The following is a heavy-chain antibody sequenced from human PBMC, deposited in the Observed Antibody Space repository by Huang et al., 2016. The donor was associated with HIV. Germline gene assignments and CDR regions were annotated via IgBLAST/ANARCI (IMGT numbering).Heavy chain of an antibody. CDR1: GFTFSSYG. Sequence: QVQLVESGGGVVQPGRSLRLSCAASGFTFSSYGMHWVRQAPGKGLEWVAVISYDGSNKYYADAVKGRFTISRDNSKNTLYLQMNSLRAEDTAVYYCANHYSSGSKPVDYWGQGTLVTVSS. V-gene: IGHV3-30*18. J-gene: IGHJ4*02. CDR2: ISYDGSNK. D-gene: IGHD3-22*01. CDR3: ANHYSSGSKPVDY.